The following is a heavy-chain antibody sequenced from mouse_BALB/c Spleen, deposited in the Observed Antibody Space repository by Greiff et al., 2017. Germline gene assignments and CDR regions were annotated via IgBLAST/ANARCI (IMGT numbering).Heavy chain of an antibody. Sequence: QVQLKESGAELVRPGSSVKISCKASGYAFSSYWMNWVKQRPGQGLEWIGQIYPGDGDTNYNGKFKGKATLTADKSSSTAYMQLSSLTSEDSAVYFCARYGNYASYWGQGTLVTVAA. CDR1: GYAFSSYW. D-gene: IGHD2-1*01. CDR2: IYPGDGDT. J-gene: IGHJ3*01. V-gene: IGHV1-80*01. CDR3: ARYGNYASY.